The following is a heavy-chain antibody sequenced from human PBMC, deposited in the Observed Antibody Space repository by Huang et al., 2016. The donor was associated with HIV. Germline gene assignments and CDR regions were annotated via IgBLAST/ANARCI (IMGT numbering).Heavy chain of an antibody. V-gene: IGHV3-48*01. D-gene: IGHD3-22*01. CDR3: VRDSSSGLQLRY. CDR1: GYRFSTSS. Sequence: EVQLVESGGGLAQPGGSLRLSCVASGYRFSTSSMNGVRQAPGKGLEWVSYISKTRGATSYAESVKGRFTVSRDNVKNSLYLQMNRLRVEDTAMYYCVRDSSSGLQLRYWGQGALVIVS. CDR2: ISKTRGAT. J-gene: IGHJ4*02.